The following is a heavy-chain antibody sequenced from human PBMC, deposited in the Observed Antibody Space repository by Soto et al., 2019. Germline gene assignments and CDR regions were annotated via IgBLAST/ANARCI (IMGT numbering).Heavy chain of an antibody. CDR3: ARGGGLVAAGNWFDP. D-gene: IGHD6-13*01. CDR1: GGSFSGYY. V-gene: IGHV4-34*04. CDR2: INHSGST. J-gene: IGHJ5*02. Sequence: SETLSLTCAVYGGSFSGYYWTWIRQPPGKGLEWIGEINHSGSTNHNPSLKSRATISVVTSKNQFSLKLTSVTAADTALYYCARGGGLVAAGNWFDPWGQGSLVTVSS.